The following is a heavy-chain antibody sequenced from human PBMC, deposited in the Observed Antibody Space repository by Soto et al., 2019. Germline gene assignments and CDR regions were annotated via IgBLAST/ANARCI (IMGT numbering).Heavy chain of an antibody. CDR3: ARRDRYYYCMDV. V-gene: IGHV3-11*06. CDR2: ISSSSSYT. J-gene: IGHJ6*02. CDR1: GFTFSDYY. Sequence: QVQLVESGGGLVKPGGSLRLSCAASGFTFSDYYMSWIRQAPGKGLEWVSYISSSSSYTNYADSVKGRFTISRDNAKNSLYLQMNSLRAEDTAVYYRARRDRYYYCMDVWGQGTTVTVSS.